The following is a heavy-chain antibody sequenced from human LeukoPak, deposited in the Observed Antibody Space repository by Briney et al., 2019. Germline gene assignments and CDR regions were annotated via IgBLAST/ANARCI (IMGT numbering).Heavy chain of an antibody. CDR1: GGTFSSYA. CDR2: IIPIFGIA. CDR3: ARVNLQNWNQPPRPGRYYFDY. V-gene: IGHV1-69*04. D-gene: IGHD1-1*01. Sequence: SVKVSCKASGGTFSSYAISWVRQAPGQGLEWMGRIIPIFGIANYAQKFQGRATITADKSTSTAYMELSSLRSEDTAVYYCARVNLQNWNQPPRPGRYYFDYWGQGTLVTVSS. J-gene: IGHJ4*02.